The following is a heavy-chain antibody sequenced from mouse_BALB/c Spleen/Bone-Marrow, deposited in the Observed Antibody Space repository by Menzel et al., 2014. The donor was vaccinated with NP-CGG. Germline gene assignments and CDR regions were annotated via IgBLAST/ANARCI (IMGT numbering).Heavy chain of an antibody. Sequence: EVKLVESGPSLVKPSQTLSLTCSVTGDSITSGYWNWIRKFPGNKLEYMGFISYSGGTYYNPSLRSRISITRDTFKNQYYLHLNSVTTEDTATYYCARTHYYGWFDYWGQGTTLTVSS. J-gene: IGHJ2*01. CDR2: ISYSGGT. CDR3: ARTHYYGWFDY. D-gene: IGHD1-2*01. CDR1: GDSITSGY. V-gene: IGHV3-8*02.